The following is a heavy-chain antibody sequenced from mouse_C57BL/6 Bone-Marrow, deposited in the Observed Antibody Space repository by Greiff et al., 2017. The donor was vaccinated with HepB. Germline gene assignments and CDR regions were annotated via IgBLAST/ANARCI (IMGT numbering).Heavy chain of an antibody. CDR3: AKEGGVTTDYFDY. V-gene: IGHV1-82*01. J-gene: IGHJ2*01. D-gene: IGHD2-2*01. CDR2: IYPGDGDT. Sequence: QVQLKQSGPELVKPGASVKISCKASGYAFSSSWMNWVKQRPGKGLEWIGRIYPGDGDTNYNGKFKGKATLTADKSSSTAYMQLSSLTSEDSAVYFCAKEGGVTTDYFDYWGQGTTLTVSS. CDR1: GYAFSSSW.